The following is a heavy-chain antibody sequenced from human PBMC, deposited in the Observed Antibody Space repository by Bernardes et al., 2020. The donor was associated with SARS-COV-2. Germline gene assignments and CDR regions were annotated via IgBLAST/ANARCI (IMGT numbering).Heavy chain of an antibody. CDR2: IYSGGST. D-gene: IGHD2-2*01. Sequence: GGSLRLSCAASGFTVSSNYMSWVRQAPGKGLEWVSLIYSGGSTYYADSVKGRFTISRDNSTNTLYLQLNSLRAEDTAVYYCARERIVVVPTAIRGVESYYYYGMDVWGQGTTVTVSS. V-gene: IGHV3-53*01. CDR1: GFTVSSNY. J-gene: IGHJ6*02. CDR3: ARERIVVVPTAIRGVESYYYYGMDV.